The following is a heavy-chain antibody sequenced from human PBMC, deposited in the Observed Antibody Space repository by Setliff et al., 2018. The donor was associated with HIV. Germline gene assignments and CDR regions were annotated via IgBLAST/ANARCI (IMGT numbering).Heavy chain of an antibody. CDR1: GGSITGHY. D-gene: IGHD1-26*01. V-gene: IGHV4-59*08. J-gene: IGHJ3*02. CDR2: IHYSGSS. CDR3: ARRGGSYPHDAFDI. Sequence: SETLSLTCTVSGGSITGHYWSWIRQPPGKGLEWIGYIHYSGSSNYNPSLKSRVSISLDKSNNQFSLKLSSVTAADTAVYYCARRGGSYPHDAFDIWGQGTMVTVSS.